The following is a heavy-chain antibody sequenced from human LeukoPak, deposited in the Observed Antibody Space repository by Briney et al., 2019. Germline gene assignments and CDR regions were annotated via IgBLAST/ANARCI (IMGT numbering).Heavy chain of an antibody. CDR1: GGSISSASYY. Sequence: PSETLSLTCTVSGGSISSASYYWNWIRQPAGKGLEWIGSIYYSGSTYYNPSLKSRVTISVDTSKNQVSLKLSSVTAADTAVYYCARGGLGFGELLYPLFLWGFDYWGQGTLVTVSS. CDR2: IYYSGST. D-gene: IGHD3-10*01. V-gene: IGHV4-39*07. J-gene: IGHJ4*02. CDR3: ARGGLGFGELLYPLFLWGFDY.